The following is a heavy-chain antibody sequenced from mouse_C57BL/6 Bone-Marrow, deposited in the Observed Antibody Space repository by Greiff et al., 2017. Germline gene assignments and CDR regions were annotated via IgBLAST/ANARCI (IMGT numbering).Heavy chain of an antibody. J-gene: IGHJ4*01. V-gene: IGHV1-26*01. CDR1: GYTFTDYY. CDR2: INPNNGGT. CDR3: ARSLTDYYAMDY. D-gene: IGHD4-1*01. Sequence: VQLQQSGPELVKPGASVKISCKASGYTFTDYYMNWVKQSHGKSLEWIGDINPNNGGTSYNQKFKGKATLTVDTSSSTAYMELRSLTSEDSAVYYCARSLTDYYAMDYWGQGTSVTVSS.